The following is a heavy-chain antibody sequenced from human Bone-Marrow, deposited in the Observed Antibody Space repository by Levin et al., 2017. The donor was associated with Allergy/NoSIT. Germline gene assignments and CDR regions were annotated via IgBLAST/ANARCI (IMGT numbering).Heavy chain of an antibody. CDR2: ISSSSSYI. CDR3: ARHLIVVVEEMAFDI. V-gene: IGHV3-21*01. J-gene: IGHJ3*02. D-gene: IGHD2-15*01. CDR1: GFTFSSYS. Sequence: GGSLRLSCAASGFTFSSYSMNWVRQAPGKGLEWVSSISSSSSYIYYADSVKGRFTISRDNAKNSLYLQMNSLRAEDTAVYYCARHLIVVVEEMAFDIWGQGTMVTVSS.